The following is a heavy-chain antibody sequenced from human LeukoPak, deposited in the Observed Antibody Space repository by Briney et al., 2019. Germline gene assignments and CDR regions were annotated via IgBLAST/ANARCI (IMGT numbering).Heavy chain of an antibody. D-gene: IGHD6-6*01. CDR2: ISDSAGRT. Sequence: GGSLRLSCAVSGITLSNYGMSWVRQAPGKGLEWVAGISDSAGRTNYADSVKGRFTISRDNPKNTLYLQMNSLRADDTAVYYCLAESSTSWEGYWGQGTLVTVSS. CDR3: LAESSTSWEGY. CDR1: GITLSNYG. V-gene: IGHV3-23*01. J-gene: IGHJ4*02.